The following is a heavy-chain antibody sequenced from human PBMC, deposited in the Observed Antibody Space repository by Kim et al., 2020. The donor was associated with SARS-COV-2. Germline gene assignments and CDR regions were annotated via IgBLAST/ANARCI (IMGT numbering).Heavy chain of an antibody. V-gene: IGHV7-4-1*02. Sequence: ASVKVSCKASGYTFTSYAMNWVRQAPGQGLEWMGWINTNTGNPTYAQGFTGRFVFSLDTSVSTAYLQISSLKAEDTAVYYCAREYIVATIMDPDHYYYYYGMDVWGQGTTVTVSS. D-gene: IGHD5-12*01. J-gene: IGHJ6*02. CDR1: GYTFTSYA. CDR2: INTNTGNP. CDR3: AREYIVATIMDPDHYYYYYGMDV.